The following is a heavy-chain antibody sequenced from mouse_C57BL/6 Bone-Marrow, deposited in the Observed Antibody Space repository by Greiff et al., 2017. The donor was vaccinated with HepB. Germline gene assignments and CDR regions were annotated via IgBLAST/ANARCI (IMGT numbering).Heavy chain of an antibody. J-gene: IGHJ1*03. CDR1: GYTFTSYW. Sequence: EVQLQESGTVLARPGASVKMSCKTSGYTFTSYWMHWVQQRPGQGLEWIGAIYPGNSDTSYNQKFKGKAKLTAVTSASTAYMELSSLTNEDSAVYYCTRGDLYYGSSHFDVWGTGTTVTVSS. CDR2: IYPGNSDT. CDR3: TRGDLYYGSSHFDV. V-gene: IGHV1-5*01. D-gene: IGHD1-1*01.